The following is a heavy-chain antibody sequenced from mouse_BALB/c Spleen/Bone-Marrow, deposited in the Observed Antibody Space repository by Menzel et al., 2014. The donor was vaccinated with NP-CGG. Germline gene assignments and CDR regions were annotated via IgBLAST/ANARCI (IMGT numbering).Heavy chain of an antibody. J-gene: IGHJ1*01. D-gene: IGHD1-1*01. V-gene: IGHV5-6-3*01. Sequence: MSWVRQTPDKRLELVATINNNGGSTYYPDSVKGQFTISRDNAKNTLYLQMSSLKSEDTAMYYCARVYGWYFDVWGAGTTVTVSS. CDR3: ARVYGWYFDV. CDR2: INNNGGST.